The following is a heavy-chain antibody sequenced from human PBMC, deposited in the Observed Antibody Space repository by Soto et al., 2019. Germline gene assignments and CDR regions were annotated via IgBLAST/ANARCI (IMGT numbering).Heavy chain of an antibody. CDR2: INWNSGSI. V-gene: IGHV3-9*01. CDR3: VKDESINWYSGHFRH. CDR1: GFTFDDYA. D-gene: IGHD6-13*01. Sequence: GGSLRLSCAASGFTFDDYAMHWVRQVPGKGLEWVSGINWNSGSIGYGNSVKGRFAISRDNAKNSPHLQMNSLSAEDTAFYYCVKDESINWYSGHFRHWGQGTLVTVSS. J-gene: IGHJ1*01.